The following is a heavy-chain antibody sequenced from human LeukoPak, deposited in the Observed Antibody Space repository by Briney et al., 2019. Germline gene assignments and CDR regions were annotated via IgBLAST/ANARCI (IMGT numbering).Heavy chain of an antibody. D-gene: IGHD2-2*01. V-gene: IGHV3-30*01. CDR2: ISYDGSNK. J-gene: IGHJ5*02. CDR3: ARGSGSVVVPAAPPYNWFDP. CDR1: GFTFSSYA. Sequence: PGGSLRLSCAASGFTFSSYAMHWVRQAPGKGLEWVAVISYDGSNKYYADSVKGRFTISRDNSKNTLYLQMNSLRAEDTAVYYCARGSGSVVVPAAPPYNWFDPWGQGTLVTVSS.